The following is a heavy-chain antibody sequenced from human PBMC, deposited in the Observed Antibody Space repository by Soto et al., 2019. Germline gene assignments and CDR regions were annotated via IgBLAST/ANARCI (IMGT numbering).Heavy chain of an antibody. Sequence: PGGSLSLSCAASGFPFSSYAMSWVRQAPGQGLEWVSAISGSGGSTYYADSVKGRFTISRDNSKNTLYLQMNSLRAEDTAVYYCAKVEYYDSSGYYHCYGDYWGKGTRVTVSS. V-gene: IGHV3-23*01. D-gene: IGHD3-22*01. CDR1: GFPFSSYA. CDR2: ISGSGGST. CDR3: AKVEYYDSSGYYHCYGDY. J-gene: IGHJ4*02.